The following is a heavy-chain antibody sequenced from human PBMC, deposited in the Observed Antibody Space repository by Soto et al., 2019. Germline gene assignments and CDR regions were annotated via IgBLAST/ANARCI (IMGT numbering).Heavy chain of an antibody. D-gene: IGHD3-3*01. Sequence: PWGSLRLSCAASGFTFSSYGMHWVRQAPGKGLEWVAVIWYDGSNKYYADSVKGRFTISRDNSKNTLYLQMNSLRAEDTAVYYCARDPDLSGYYLAAFDYWGQGTLVTVS. CDR2: IWYDGSNK. CDR3: ARDPDLSGYYLAAFDY. CDR1: GFTFSSYG. V-gene: IGHV3-33*01. J-gene: IGHJ4*02.